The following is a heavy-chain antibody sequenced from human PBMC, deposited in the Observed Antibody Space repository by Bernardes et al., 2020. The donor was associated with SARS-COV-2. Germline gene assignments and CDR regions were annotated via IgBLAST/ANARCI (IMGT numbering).Heavy chain of an antibody. V-gene: IGHV3-21*01. J-gene: IGHJ6*02. D-gene: IGHD3-9*01. CDR3: AREIGDYDILTGYYNGGGGMDV. Sequence: GGSLRLSCAASGFTFSSYSMNWVRQAPGKGLEWVSSISSSSSYIYYADSVKGRFTISRDNAKNSLYLQMNSLRAEDTAVYYCAREIGDYDILTGYYNGGGGMDVWGQGTTVTVSS. CDR2: ISSSSSYI. CDR1: GFTFSSYS.